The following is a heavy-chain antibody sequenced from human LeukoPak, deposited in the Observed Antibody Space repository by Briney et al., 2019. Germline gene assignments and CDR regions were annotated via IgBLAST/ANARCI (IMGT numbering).Heavy chain of an antibody. J-gene: IGHJ3*02. V-gene: IGHV3-23*01. Sequence: GGSLRLSCAASGFTFSTFAMIWVRQPPGKGLEWVSSIFPSGGEIHYADSVRGRFTISRDNSKSTLSLQMNSLRAEDTAVYYCAYDSRGPDALNIWGQGTMVTVSS. CDR2: IFPSGGEI. D-gene: IGHD3-22*01. CDR1: GFTFSTFA. CDR3: AYDSRGPDALNI.